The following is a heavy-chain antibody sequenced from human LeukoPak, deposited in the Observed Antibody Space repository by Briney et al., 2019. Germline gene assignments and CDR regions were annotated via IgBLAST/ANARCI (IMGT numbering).Heavy chain of an antibody. V-gene: IGHV3-30*18. CDR1: GFTFSNSG. J-gene: IGHJ5*02. D-gene: IGHD3-3*01. CDR2: ISSDGSSK. CDR3: AKDYKNWNGVSWFDP. Sequence: GGSLRLSCAAAGFTFSNSGMHWVRQTPGKGLEWVAVISSDGSSKYYADSVKGRFTISRGNSKNTLYLQMNSLRVEDTAVYYCAKDYKNWNGVSWFDPWGQGTLVTVSS.